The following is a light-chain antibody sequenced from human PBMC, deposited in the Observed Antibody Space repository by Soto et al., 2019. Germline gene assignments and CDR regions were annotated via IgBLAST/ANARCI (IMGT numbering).Light chain of an antibody. CDR2: DAS. CDR1: QTVINNY. CDR3: QQFSSYPLT. V-gene: IGKV3-20*01. J-gene: IGKJ4*01. Sequence: EFVLTQSPGTLSLSPGERATLSCRASQTVINNYLAWYQQKPGQAPRLLIYDASSRATGIPDRFSGGGSGTDFTLTISRLEPEDFAVYYCQQFSSYPLTFGGGTQGGYQ.